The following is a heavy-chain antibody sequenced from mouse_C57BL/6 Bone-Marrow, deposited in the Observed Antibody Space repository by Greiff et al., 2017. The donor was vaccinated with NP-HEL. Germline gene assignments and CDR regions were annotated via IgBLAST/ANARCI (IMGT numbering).Heavy chain of an antibody. V-gene: IGHV14-2*01. D-gene: IGHD2-5*01. CDR3: ARTIVTPRSAWFAY. CDR1: GGRSRDDG. CDR2: IDPEDGET. Sequence: EVQLQQSGAELVKAGEEGKGEGKEEGGRSRDDGMGGGGGRAEQGLEWIGRIDPEDGETKYAPKFQGKATITADTSSNTAYLQLSSLTSEDTAVYYCARTIVTPRSAWFAYWGQGTLVTVSA. J-gene: IGHJ3*01.